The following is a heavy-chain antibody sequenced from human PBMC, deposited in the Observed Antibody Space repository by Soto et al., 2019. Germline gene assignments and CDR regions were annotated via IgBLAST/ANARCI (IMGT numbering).Heavy chain of an antibody. CDR1: GFTFSSYD. D-gene: IGHD6-6*01. CDR3: ARGVAARYYYGMDV. CDR2: IGTAGDT. V-gene: IGHV3-13*01. J-gene: IGHJ6*02. Sequence: GGSLRLSCAASGFTFSSYDMHWVRQATGKGLEWVSAIGTAGDTYYPGSVKGRFTISRENAKNSLYLQMNSLRAEDTAVYYCARGVAARYYYGMDVWGQGTTVTVS.